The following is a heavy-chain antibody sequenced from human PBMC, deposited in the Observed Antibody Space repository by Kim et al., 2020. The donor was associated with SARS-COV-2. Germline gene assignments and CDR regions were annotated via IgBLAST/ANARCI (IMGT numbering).Heavy chain of an antibody. CDR2: INPNSGGT. V-gene: IGHV1-2*06. CDR3: TTSAVSDVDY. Sequence: ASVKVSCKASGYTLNDNHINWVRQAPGQGLEWMGRINPNSGGTNYAQKFQGRVTMTRDTSISTAYMELRSLRSDDTAVYYCTTSAVSDVDYWGQGTLVTVSP. D-gene: IGHD6-19*01. J-gene: IGHJ4*02. CDR1: GYTLNDNH.